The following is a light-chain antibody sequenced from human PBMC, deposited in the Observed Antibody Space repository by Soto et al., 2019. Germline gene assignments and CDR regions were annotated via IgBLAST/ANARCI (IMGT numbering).Light chain of an antibody. CDR2: EVN. CDR1: SSDVGGYNY. CDR3: SSYEGRDVFV. V-gene: IGLV2-8*01. J-gene: IGLJ1*01. Sequence: QSALTQPPSASGSPGQSVTISCTGTSSDVGGYNYVSWYQQHPGKAPKLMIYEVNKRPSGVPDRFSGSKSGNTASLTVSGLQDEDEADHYCSSYEGRDVFVFGTGTKVTVL.